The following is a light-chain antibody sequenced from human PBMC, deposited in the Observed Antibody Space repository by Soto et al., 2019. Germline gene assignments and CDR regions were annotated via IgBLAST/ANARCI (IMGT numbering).Light chain of an antibody. CDR3: QQYNNWPPMYT. CDR2: GAS. Sequence: EIVMTQSPATLSVSPGERATLSCRASQSVSSNLAWYQQKPGQAPRLLIYGASTRATGIPARFSGSGSGTEFTLTISSLQSEDFAVYSCQQYNNWPPMYTFGQGTTLEIK. V-gene: IGKV3-15*01. J-gene: IGKJ2*01. CDR1: QSVSSN.